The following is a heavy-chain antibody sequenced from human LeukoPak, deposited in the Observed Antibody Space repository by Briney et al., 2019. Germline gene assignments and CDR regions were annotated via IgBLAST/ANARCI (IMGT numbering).Heavy chain of an antibody. V-gene: IGHV4-39*01. J-gene: IGHJ4*02. CDR1: GGSISSSSYY. CDR2: IYYSGST. D-gene: IGHD2-2*01. Sequence: PSETLSLTCTVSGGSISSSSYYWDWIRQPPGKGLEWTGSIYYSGSTYYNPSLKGRVTISVDTSKNQFSLKLSSVTAADTAVYYCARLERNQLLPRGYWGQGTLVTVSS. CDR3: ARLERNQLLPRGY.